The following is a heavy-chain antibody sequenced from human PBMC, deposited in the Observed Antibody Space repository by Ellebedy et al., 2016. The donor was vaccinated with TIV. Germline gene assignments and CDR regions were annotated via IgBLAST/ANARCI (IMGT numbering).Heavy chain of an antibody. CDR1: GFTFSDSH. CDR3: TRQTDSCHDY. D-gene: IGHD2-2*01. Sequence: GGSLRLSXVASGFTFSDSHMHWVRQASGKGLEWVGHIRSKTDNFATAYAASVKGRFTISRDDSKNTAYLQMNSLKSEDTAVYYCTRQTDSCHDYWGQGTLVTVSS. CDR2: IRSKTDNFAT. V-gene: IGHV3-73*01. J-gene: IGHJ4*02.